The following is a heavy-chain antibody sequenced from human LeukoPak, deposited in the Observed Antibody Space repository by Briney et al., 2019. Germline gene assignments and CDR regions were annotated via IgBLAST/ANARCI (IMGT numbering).Heavy chain of an antibody. CDR1: GYSFTSYW. CDR2: IYPGDSDT. Sequence: GESLKISCKGSGYSFTSYWIGWVRQMPGKGLEWMGIIYPGDSDTRYSPSFQGQVTISADKSISTAYLQWSSLKASDTAMYYCARHWLLAKTYYYDSSGYSGVDYWGQGTLVTVSS. V-gene: IGHV5-51*01. D-gene: IGHD3-22*01. J-gene: IGHJ4*02. CDR3: ARHWLLAKTYYYDSSGYSGVDY.